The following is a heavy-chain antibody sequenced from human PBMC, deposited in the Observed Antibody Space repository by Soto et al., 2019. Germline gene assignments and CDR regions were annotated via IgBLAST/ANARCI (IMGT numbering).Heavy chain of an antibody. D-gene: IGHD3-10*01. V-gene: IGHV4-30-4*01. CDR2: IFYSGTT. Sequence: SETLSLTCTVSGGSISSGDYYWSWIRQPPGKGLEWIGYIFYSGTTYHNPSLKSRVTISIDTSKNQFPLKLSSVTAADAAVYYCARGLNDYGSGSYYYYYGMDVWGQGTTVTVSS. J-gene: IGHJ6*02. CDR3: ARGLNDYGSGSYYYYYGMDV. CDR1: GGSISSGDYY.